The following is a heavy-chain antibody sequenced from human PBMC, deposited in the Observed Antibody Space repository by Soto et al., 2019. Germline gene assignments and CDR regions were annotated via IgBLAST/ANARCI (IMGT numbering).Heavy chain of an antibody. CDR1: GFSLSTSGVG. CDR3: ARLYYYDSSGYFDY. D-gene: IGHD3-22*01. V-gene: IGHV2-5*02. Sequence: QITLKESSPTLVKPTQTLTLTCTFSGFSLSTSGVGVGWIRQPPGKALEWLALIHWDDDKRYSPSLKRRFTITKDTSKNQVVLTMTNMDPVDTATYYCARLYYYDSSGYFDYWGQGTLVTVSS. CDR2: IHWDDDK. J-gene: IGHJ4*02.